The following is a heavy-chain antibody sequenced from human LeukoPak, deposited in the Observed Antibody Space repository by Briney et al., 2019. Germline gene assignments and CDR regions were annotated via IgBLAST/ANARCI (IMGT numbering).Heavy chain of an antibody. CDR2: MYYSGST. J-gene: IGHJ5*02. CDR3: ARAINPDYNWFDP. D-gene: IGHD2-21*02. Sequence: PSETLSLTCTVSGGSISSNTYYWGWIRQPPGKGLEWIGSMYYSGSTNYNPSLKSRVTISVDTSKNQFSLKLSSVTAADTAVYYCARAINPDYNWFDPWGQGTLVTVSS. V-gene: IGHV4-39*07. CDR1: GGSISSNTYY.